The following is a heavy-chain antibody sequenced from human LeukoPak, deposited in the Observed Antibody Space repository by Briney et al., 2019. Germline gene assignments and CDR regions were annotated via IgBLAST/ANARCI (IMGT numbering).Heavy chain of an antibody. CDR1: GSSISTDYY. J-gene: IGHJ6*02. CDR2: IYHSGST. CDR3: ARLNTYGMDV. V-gene: IGHV4-38-2*02. Sequence: SETLSLTCTVFGSSISTDYYWGWIRQPPGKGLEWIGSIYHSGSTYYNPSLKSRIAISVDTSKNQFSLKLSSVTVADTAVYYCARLNTYGMDVWGQGTTVTVSS. D-gene: IGHD1/OR15-1a*01.